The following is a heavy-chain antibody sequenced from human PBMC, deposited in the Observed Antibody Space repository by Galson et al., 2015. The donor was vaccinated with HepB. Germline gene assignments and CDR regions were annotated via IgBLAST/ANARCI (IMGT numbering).Heavy chain of an antibody. Sequence: SLRLSCAASGFTFNTYWMTWVRQAPGKGLEWVANIKQDGSEKYYVDSVRGRFTISRDNAKNSLYLQMNSLRAEDTAVYYCARGYGSVDYWGQGTLITVSS. CDR2: IKQDGSEK. D-gene: IGHD3-10*01. V-gene: IGHV3-7*03. CDR1: GFTFNTYW. J-gene: IGHJ4*02. CDR3: ARGYGSVDY.